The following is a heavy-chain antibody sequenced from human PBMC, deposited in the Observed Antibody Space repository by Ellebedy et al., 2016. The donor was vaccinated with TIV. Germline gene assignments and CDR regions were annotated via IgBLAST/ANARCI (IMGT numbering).Heavy chain of an antibody. V-gene: IGHV1-2*02. D-gene: IGHD4-11*01. Sequence: AASAKVSCKTSGYSFTAYYIHWVRQPPGQGPEWVGWINPDNGVTVYEQKLQGRVTITGDTSISTVYMELSSLRSDDTAIYYCVRDLTNPVTGDYWGQGTLVFVSS. CDR2: INPDNGVT. CDR3: VRDLTNPVTGDY. CDR1: GYSFTAYY. J-gene: IGHJ4*02.